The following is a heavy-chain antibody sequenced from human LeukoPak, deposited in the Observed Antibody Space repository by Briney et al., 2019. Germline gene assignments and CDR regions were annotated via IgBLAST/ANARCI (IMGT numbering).Heavy chain of an antibody. D-gene: IGHD3-22*01. CDR3: ARCSPGDSSNFYAVLQY. CDR2: IIPVFGTT. V-gene: IGHV1-69*06. Sequence: SVKVSCKASGGTFSSSAVSWVRLTLGQGLERLGGIIPVFGTTTYAQKFQAKVTMTADKSTNTAYLEISSLTSDDTAVYYCARCSPGDSSNFYAVLQYWGQGTQVTVST. CDR1: GGTFSSSA. J-gene: IGHJ4*02.